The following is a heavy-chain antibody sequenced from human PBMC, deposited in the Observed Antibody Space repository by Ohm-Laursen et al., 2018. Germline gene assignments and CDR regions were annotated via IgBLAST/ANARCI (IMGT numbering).Heavy chain of an antibody. J-gene: IGHJ4*02. V-gene: IGHV3-9*01. CDR1: GFTFDDYA. CDR3: AKGAATVVTSLFDY. Sequence: SLRLSCAASGFTFDDYAIHWVRQAPGKGLEWVSSISWNSGRITYADSVKGRFTISRDNAKNSLSLQMNSLRAEDTALYYCAKGAATVVTSLFDYWGQGTLVTVSS. D-gene: IGHD4-23*01. CDR2: ISWNSGRI.